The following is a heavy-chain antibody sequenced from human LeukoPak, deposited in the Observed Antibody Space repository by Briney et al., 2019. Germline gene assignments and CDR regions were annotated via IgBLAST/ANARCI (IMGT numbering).Heavy chain of an antibody. J-gene: IGHJ4*02. CDR2: ISGSGDTT. D-gene: IGHD6-25*01. CDR3: ARRSKSSAIWYYFDY. CDR1: GFSFSSYG. V-gene: IGHV3-23*01. Sequence: PGGSLRLSCAASGFSFSSYGINWVRQAPGKGLEWVSGISGSGDTTYYADSVKGRLTISRDNSRNTLYLQMNSLRAEDTAVYYCARRSKSSAIWYYFDYWGQGTLVTVSS.